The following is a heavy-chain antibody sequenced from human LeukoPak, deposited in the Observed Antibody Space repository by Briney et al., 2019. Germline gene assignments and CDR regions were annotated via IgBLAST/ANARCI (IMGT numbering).Heavy chain of an antibody. J-gene: IGHJ3*02. CDR3: ARALLRYFDWFVPPGAFDI. CDR2: ISAYNGNT. CDR1: GYTFTSYG. D-gene: IGHD3-9*01. Sequence: GASVKVSCKASGYTFTSYGISWVRQAPGQGLEWMGWISAYNGNTNYAQKLQGRVTMTTDTSTSTAYMELRSLRSDDTAVYYCARALLRYFDWFVPPGAFDIWGQGTMVTVSS. V-gene: IGHV1-18*01.